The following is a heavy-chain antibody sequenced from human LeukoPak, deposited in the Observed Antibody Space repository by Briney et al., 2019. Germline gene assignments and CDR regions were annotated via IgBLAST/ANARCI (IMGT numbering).Heavy chain of an antibody. CDR1: GGTFSSYT. Sequence: SVTVSCKASGGTFSSYTISWVRQAPGQGLEWMGRIIPILGIANYAQKFQGRVTITADKSTSTAYMELSSLRSEDTAAYYCASGYSSGWYYFDYWGQGTLVTVSS. CDR3: ASGYSSGWYYFDY. D-gene: IGHD6-19*01. CDR2: IIPILGIA. J-gene: IGHJ4*02. V-gene: IGHV1-69*02.